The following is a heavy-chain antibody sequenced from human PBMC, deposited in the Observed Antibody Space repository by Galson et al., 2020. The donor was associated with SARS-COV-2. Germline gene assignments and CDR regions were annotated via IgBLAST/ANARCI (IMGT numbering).Heavy chain of an antibody. V-gene: IGHV5-51*01. Sequence: GESLKNLCKGSGYSFTSYWIGWVRQMPGKGLEWMGIIYPGDSDTRYSPSFQGQVTISADKSISTAYLQWSSLKASDTAMYYCARASGVVVITSHFDYWGQGTLVTVSS. CDR3: ARASGVVVITSHFDY. J-gene: IGHJ4*02. D-gene: IGHD3-22*01. CDR1: GYSFTSYW. CDR2: IYPGDSDT.